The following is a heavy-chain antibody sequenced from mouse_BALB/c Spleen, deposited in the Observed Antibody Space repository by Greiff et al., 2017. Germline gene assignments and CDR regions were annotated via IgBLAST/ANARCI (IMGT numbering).Heavy chain of an antibody. CDR1: GFNIKDYY. V-gene: IGHV14-4*02. J-gene: IGHJ3*01. Sequence: EVKLMESGAELVRSGASVKLSCTASGFNIKDYYMHWVKQRPEQGLEWIGWIDPENGDTEYAPKFQGKATMTADTSSNTAYLQLSSLTSEDTAVYYCNRYDSAYWGQGTLVTVSA. CDR3: NRYDSAY. CDR2: IDPENGDT. D-gene: IGHD2-14*01.